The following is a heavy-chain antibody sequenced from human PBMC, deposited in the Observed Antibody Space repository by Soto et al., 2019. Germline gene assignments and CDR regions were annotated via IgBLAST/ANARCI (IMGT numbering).Heavy chain of an antibody. Sequence: KPSETLSLTCAVYGGSFSGYYWSWIRQPPGKGLEWIGEINHSGSTNYNPSLKSRVTISVDTSKNQFSLKLSSVTAADTAVYYCARTPYSNYGIDYWGQGTLVTVSS. J-gene: IGHJ4*02. CDR1: GGSFSGYY. CDR3: ARTPYSNYGIDY. CDR2: INHSGST. D-gene: IGHD4-4*01. V-gene: IGHV4-34*01.